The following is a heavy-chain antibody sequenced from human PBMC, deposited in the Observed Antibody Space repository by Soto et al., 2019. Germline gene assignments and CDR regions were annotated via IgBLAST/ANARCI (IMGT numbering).Heavy chain of an antibody. D-gene: IGHD2-8*02. CDR1: GFSFSDNL. CDR2: INPANGNT. V-gene: IGHV1-3*01. CDR3: ARDILSVGPRANDAFDV. J-gene: IGHJ3*01. Sequence: QVQLVQSGAEVRKPGASVNISCRASGFSFSDNLINWVRQAPGQSLEWMGWINPANGNTRYSQTFQGRVTIPRHSSASIAYVEVSDLTSEDTAVYYCARDILSVGPRANDAFDVGGQGTMVTVSS.